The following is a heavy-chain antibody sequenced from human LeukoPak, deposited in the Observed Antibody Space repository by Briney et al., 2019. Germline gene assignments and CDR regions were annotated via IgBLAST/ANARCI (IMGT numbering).Heavy chain of an antibody. D-gene: IGHD3-22*01. CDR1: GFTFSNYG. CDR3: GDSSGISGVAFDI. J-gene: IGHJ3*02. V-gene: IGHV3-33*01. CDR2: IWYDGSTK. Sequence: PGGSLRLSCAASGFTFSNYGMHWVRQAPGRGLEWVAVIWYDGSTKYYADSVKGRFTISRDNSKNMLYLQMNSLRVEDTAVYYCGDSSGISGVAFDIWGQGTMVTVSS.